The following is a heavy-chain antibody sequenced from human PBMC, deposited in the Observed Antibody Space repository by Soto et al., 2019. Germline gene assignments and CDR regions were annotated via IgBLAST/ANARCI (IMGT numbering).Heavy chain of an antibody. Sequence: SETLSLTCIVSGGSISSSSYYWGWIRQPPGKGLEWIGSIYYSGSTYYNPSLKSRVTISVDTSKNQFSLKLSSVTAADTAVYYCARHGQSSYYSNYVWFDPWGQGTLVTVSS. CDR2: IYYSGST. J-gene: IGHJ5*02. V-gene: IGHV4-39*01. CDR1: GGSISSSSYY. CDR3: ARHGQSSYYSNYVWFDP. D-gene: IGHD4-4*01.